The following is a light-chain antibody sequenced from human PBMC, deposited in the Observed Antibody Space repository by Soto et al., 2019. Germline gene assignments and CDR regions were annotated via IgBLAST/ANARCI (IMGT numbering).Light chain of an antibody. CDR1: SSDVGGYNY. J-gene: IGLJ1*01. CDR3: SSYTSRGTYV. CDR2: EVS. V-gene: IGLV2-14*01. Sequence: QFALTQPASVSGSPGQSITISCTGTSSDVGGYNYVSWYQQHPGKAPKLIIYEVSYRPSGISNRFSGSKSGNTASLTISGLQAEDEADYYCSSYTSRGTYVFGTGTKVTVL.